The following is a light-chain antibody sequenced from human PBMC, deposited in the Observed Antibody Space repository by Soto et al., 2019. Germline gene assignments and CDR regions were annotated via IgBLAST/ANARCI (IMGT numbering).Light chain of an antibody. Sequence: DIQMTQSPCSLSASVGDRVTITCRASQSIISYLNWYQQKPGKAPKLLIYAASSLQSGVPSRFCGSGSGTDFSLTISSLQAEDFATYYCLQRYSTHWTFGQGTKLEIK. J-gene: IGKJ1*01. CDR3: LQRYSTHWT. V-gene: IGKV1-39*01. CDR1: QSIISY. CDR2: AAS.